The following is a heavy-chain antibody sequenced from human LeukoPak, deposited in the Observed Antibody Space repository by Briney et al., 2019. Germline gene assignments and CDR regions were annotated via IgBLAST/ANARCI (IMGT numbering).Heavy chain of an antibody. V-gene: IGHV3-23*01. Sequence: GGSLRLSCTASGFTFSSYAMSWVRQAPGKGLEWVSAISGSGGSTYYADSVKGRFTISRDNSKNTLYLQMNSLRAEDTAVYYCAKAAYFDFWSGGDYWGQGTLVTVSS. J-gene: IGHJ4*02. D-gene: IGHD3-3*01. CDR1: GFTFSSYA. CDR3: AKAAYFDFWSGGDY. CDR2: ISGSGGST.